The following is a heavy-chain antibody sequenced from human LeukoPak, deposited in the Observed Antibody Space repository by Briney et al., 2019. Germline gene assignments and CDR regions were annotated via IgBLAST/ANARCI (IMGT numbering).Heavy chain of an antibody. CDR2: INPNSGGT. CDR1: GYTFTGYY. CDR3: ARWVVRGVTTSPYYYGMDV. V-gene: IGHV1-2*02. Sequence: ASVKVSCKASGYTFTGYYMHWVRQAPGQGLEWMGWINPNSGGTTYAQKFQGSVTMTRDTSISTAYMELSRLRSDDTAVYYCARWVVRGVTTSPYYYGMDVWGQGTTVTVSS. D-gene: IGHD3-10*01. J-gene: IGHJ6*02.